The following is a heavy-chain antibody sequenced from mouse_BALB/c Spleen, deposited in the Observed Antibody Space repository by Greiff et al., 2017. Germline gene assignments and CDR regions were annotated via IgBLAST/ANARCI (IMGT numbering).Heavy chain of an antibody. D-gene: IGHD1-2*01. V-gene: IGHV14-1*02. Sequence: VQLKQSGAELVRPGALVKLSCKASGFNIKDYYMHWVKQRPEQGLEWIGWIDPENGNAIYDPKFQGKASITADTSSNTAYLQLSSLTSEDTAVYYCARDLRLRMDYWGQGTSVTVSS. CDR3: ARDLRLRMDY. J-gene: IGHJ4*01. CDR1: GFNIKDYY. CDR2: IDPENGNA.